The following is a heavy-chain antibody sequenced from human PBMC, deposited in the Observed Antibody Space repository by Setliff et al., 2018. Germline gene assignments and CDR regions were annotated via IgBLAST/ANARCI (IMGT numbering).Heavy chain of an antibody. J-gene: IGHJ5*01. CDR1: GITFKNAW. CDR3: ATGPRDNRNFLNWLGS. V-gene: IGHV3-15*01. Sequence: GGSLRLSCAASGITFKNAWMTWVRQAPGKGLEWVGRIKSATEDAATDLAAAVKGRFTMSRDDSRNTVYLQMSSLKSEDTAIYFCATGPRDNRNFLNWLGSWGQGTLVTVSS. D-gene: IGHD3-3*01. CDR2: IKSATEDAAT.